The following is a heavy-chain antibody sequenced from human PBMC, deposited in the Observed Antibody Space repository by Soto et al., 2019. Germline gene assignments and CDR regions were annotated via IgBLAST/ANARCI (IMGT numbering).Heavy chain of an antibody. D-gene: IGHD6-6*01. V-gene: IGHV3-23*01. J-gene: IGHJ6*02. CDR3: AKSSSDYYYYGMDV. CDR2: ISGSGGST. Sequence: GGSLRLSCAASGFTFSSYAMSWVRQAPGKGLEWVSAISGSGGSTYYADSVKGRFTISRDNSKNTLYLQLNSLRAEDTAVYYCAKSSSDYYYYGMDVWGQGTPVTVSS. CDR1: GFTFSSYA.